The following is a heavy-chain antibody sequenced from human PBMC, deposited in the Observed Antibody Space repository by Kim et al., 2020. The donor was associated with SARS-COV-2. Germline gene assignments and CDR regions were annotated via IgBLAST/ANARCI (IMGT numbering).Heavy chain of an antibody. V-gene: IGHV3-30*04. CDR3: ASRDDYNTPVDY. J-gene: IGHJ4*02. CDR2: ISYDGANK. D-gene: IGHD4-4*01. Sequence: GGSLRLSCAASGFTFSNFAMHWVRQAPGKGLEWVALISYDGANKYYADSVKGRFTISRDNSKTTLYLQMNSLRVEDTAVYYCASRDDYNTPVDYCGQGKLVTVSA. CDR1: GFTFSNFA.